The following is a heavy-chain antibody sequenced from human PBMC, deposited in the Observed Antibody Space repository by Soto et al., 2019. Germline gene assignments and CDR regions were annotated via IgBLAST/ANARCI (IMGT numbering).Heavy chain of an antibody. CDR2: MNPNSGNT. J-gene: IGHJ5*02. CDR1: GYTFTSYD. V-gene: IGHV1-8*01. Sequence: GASVKVSCKASGYTFTSYDINWVRQATGQGLGWMGWMNPNSGNTGYAQKFQGRVTMTRNTSISTAYMELSSLRSEDTAVYYCARGANYVWGSYRYTIGPHNWFDPWGQGTLVTVSS. D-gene: IGHD3-16*02. CDR3: ARGANYVWGSYRYTIGPHNWFDP.